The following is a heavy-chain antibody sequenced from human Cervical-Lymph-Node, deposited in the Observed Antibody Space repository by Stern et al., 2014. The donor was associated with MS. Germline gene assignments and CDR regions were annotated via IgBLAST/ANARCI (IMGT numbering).Heavy chain of an antibody. CDR2: IYYSGST. Sequence: QLQLQESGPGLVKPSQTLSLTCTVSGGSISSGGYYWSWIRQHPGKGLEWIGYIYYSGSTYYNPSLKSRVTISVDTSKNQFSLKLSSVTAADTAVYYCAREGGVAVAVDYWGQGTLVTVSS. V-gene: IGHV4-31*03. CDR1: GGSISSGGYY. J-gene: IGHJ4*02. CDR3: AREGGVAVAVDY. D-gene: IGHD6-19*01.